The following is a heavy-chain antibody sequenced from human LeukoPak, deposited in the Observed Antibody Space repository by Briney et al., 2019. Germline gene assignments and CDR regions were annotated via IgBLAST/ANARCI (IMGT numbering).Heavy chain of an antibody. D-gene: IGHD2-21*01. CDR2: ISSSGSTI. Sequence: GGSLRLSCAASGFTFSDYYMSWIRQAPGKGLEWVSYISSSGSTIYYADSVKGRFTISRDNAKNSLYLQMNSLRAEDTAVYYCATRGIDCGGDCYLYGMDVWGQGTTVTVSS. CDR1: GFTFSDYY. CDR3: ATRGIDCGGDCYLYGMDV. J-gene: IGHJ6*02. V-gene: IGHV3-11*01.